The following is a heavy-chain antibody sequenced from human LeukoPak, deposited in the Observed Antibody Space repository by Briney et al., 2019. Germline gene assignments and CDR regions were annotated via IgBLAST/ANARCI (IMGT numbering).Heavy chain of an antibody. J-gene: IGHJ4*02. D-gene: IGHD3-10*01. CDR1: GFTFTNYW. CDR2: IRYDGSKK. Sequence: GGSLRLSCAAPGFTFTNYWMSWVRQAPGKGLEWVAFIRYDGSKKYSADSVKGRFTISRDNSKNTLYLQMNSLRAEDTAVYYCAKDYNRAYYYGSGFDYWGQGTLVTVSS. V-gene: IGHV3-30*02. CDR3: AKDYNRAYYYGSGFDY.